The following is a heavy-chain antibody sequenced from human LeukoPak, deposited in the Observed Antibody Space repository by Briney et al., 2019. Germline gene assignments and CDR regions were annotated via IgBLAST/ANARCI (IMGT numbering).Heavy chain of an antibody. D-gene: IGHD5-24*01. Sequence: SETLSLTCVVSGRSFSGYYWSWDRQTPGKGLEWIGEIHPSGSTDYNPSLKSRVIISLDTSKNQFSLKVNSVTAADTAVYYCARVQDEPKSHHWVQGTLATVSS. V-gene: IGHV4-34*01. J-gene: IGHJ1*01. CDR3: ARVQDEPKSHH. CDR2: IHPSGST. CDR1: GRSFSGYY.